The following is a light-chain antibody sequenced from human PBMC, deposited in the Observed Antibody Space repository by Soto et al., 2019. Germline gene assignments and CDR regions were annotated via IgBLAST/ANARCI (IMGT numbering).Light chain of an antibody. CDR3: QQYNSYPLT. CDR2: KAS. J-gene: IGKJ4*01. V-gene: IGKV1-5*03. Sequence: DIPMTPAPSPPTPSPQARITLTLRASQSISSWLAWYQQKPGKAPKLLIYKASSLESGVPSRFSGSGSGTEFTLTISSLQPDDFATYYCQQYNSYPLTFGGGTKVDIK. CDR1: QSISSW.